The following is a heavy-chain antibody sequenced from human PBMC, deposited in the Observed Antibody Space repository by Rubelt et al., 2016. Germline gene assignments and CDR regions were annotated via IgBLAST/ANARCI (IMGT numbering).Heavy chain of an antibody. D-gene: IGHD6-6*01. CDR1: D. CDR3: ARGMYSSSFTIDY. J-gene: IGHJ4*02. V-gene: IGHV1-8*01. CDR2: MNPNSGNT. Sequence: DINWVRQATGQGLEWMGWMNPNSGNTGYAQKFQGRVTMTRNTSINTAYMELSRLRSDDTAVYYCARGMYSSSFTIDYWGQGTLLTVSS.